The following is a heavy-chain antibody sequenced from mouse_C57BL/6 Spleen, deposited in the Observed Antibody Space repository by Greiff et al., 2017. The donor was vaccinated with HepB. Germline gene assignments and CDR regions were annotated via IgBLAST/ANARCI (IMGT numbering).Heavy chain of an antibody. J-gene: IGHJ2*01. CDR3: ARGGDGSSYFDY. CDR2: IYPGDGDT. V-gene: IGHV1-82*01. CDR1: GYAFSSSW. Sequence: VQGVESGPELVKPGASVKISCKASGYAFSSSWMNWVKQRPGKGLEWIGRIYPGDGDTNYNGKFKGKATLTADKSSSTAYMQLSSLTSEDSAVYFCARGGDGSSYFDYWGQGTTLTVSS. D-gene: IGHD1-1*01.